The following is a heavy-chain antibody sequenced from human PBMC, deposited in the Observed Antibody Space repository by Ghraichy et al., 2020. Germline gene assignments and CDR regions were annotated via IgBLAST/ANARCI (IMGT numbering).Heavy chain of an antibody. V-gene: IGHV1-2*02. Sequence: ASVKVSCKASGYTFTGYYMHWVRQAPGQGLEWMGWINPNSGGTNYAQKFQGRVTMTRDTSISTAYMELSRLRSDDTAVYYCARDNCRYCSSTSFGSGWFYGMDVWGQGTTVTVSS. J-gene: IGHJ6*02. D-gene: IGHD2-2*01. CDR2: INPNSGGT. CDR3: ARDNCRYCSSTSFGSGWFYGMDV. CDR1: GYTFTGYY.